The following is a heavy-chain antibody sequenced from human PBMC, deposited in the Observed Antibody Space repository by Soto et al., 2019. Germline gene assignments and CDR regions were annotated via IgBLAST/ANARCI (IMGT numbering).Heavy chain of an antibody. V-gene: IGHV3-23*05. J-gene: IGHJ4*02. CDR3: AKGGYNYGFLFDC. CDR1: GFTFSTYA. Sequence: EVQLLESGGGLVQPEGSLRLSCAASGFTFSTYAMSWVRQAPGKGLEWVSTIDNSGGITYYADSVKGRFTISRDNSKNTLYLQMNSLRAEDTAVYYCAKGGYNYGFLFDCWGQGTLVTVSS. CDR2: IDNSGGIT. D-gene: IGHD5-18*01.